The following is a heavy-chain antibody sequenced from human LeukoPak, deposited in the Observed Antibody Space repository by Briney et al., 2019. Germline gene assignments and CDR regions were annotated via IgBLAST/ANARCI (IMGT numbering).Heavy chain of an antibody. Sequence: GVSLRLSCPASGVTFDDYAMHWVRQAPGKGLEWFSGISWSSGIIVYADFFKGRFTISRDNAKNSLYLQMSSLRAEDTALYYCAKGVRECNRFDRWGQGTLVTVSS. CDR3: AKGVRECNRFDR. CDR2: ISWSSGII. CDR1: GVTFDDYA. V-gene: IGHV3-9*01. D-gene: IGHD3-10*01. J-gene: IGHJ5*02.